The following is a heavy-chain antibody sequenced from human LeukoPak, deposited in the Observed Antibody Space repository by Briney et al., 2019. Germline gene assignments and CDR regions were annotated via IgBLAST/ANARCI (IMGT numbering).Heavy chain of an antibody. V-gene: IGHV1-69*05. CDR2: IIPIFGTA. CDR1: GGTFSSYA. Sequence: ASVKVSCKASGGTFSSYAFSWVRQAPGQGLEWMGGIIPIFGTANYAQKFQGRVTITTDESTSTAYMELSSLRSEDTAVYYCAGGLGYFDYWGQGTLVTVSS. D-gene: IGHD3-9*01. CDR3: AGGLGYFDY. J-gene: IGHJ4*02.